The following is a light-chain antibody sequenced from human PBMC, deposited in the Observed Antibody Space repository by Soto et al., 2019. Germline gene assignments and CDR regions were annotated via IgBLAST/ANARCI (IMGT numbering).Light chain of an antibody. J-gene: IGKJ1*01. V-gene: IGKV3-11*01. CDR2: DAS. CDR1: QSVSSY. Sequence: EIVLTQSPATLSLSPLEIATLSCMASQSVSSYLAWYQQKPGQAPRLLIYDASNRATGIPARFSGSGSGTDFTLTISGLEPEDFAVYYCQQRRNWPLTFGQGTKVDIK. CDR3: QQRRNWPLT.